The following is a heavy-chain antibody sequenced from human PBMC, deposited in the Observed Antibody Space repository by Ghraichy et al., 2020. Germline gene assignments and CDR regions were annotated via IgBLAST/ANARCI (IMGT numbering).Heavy chain of an antibody. V-gene: IGHV5-51*01. CDR1: GYSFTSYW. D-gene: IGHD3-22*01. CDR3: ARGTYYYDSSGYGPLDY. Sequence: GESLNISCKGSGYSFTSYWIGWVRQMPGKGLEWMGIVYTGDSDTTYSPSFQGQVTISADKSINTAYLHWSSLKASDTAIYYCARGTYYYDSSGYGPLDYWGQGALVTVSS. CDR2: VYTGDSDT. J-gene: IGHJ4*02.